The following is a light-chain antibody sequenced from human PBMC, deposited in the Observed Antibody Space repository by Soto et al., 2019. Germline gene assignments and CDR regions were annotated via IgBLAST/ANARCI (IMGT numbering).Light chain of an antibody. V-gene: IGKV1-33*01. CDR2: DAS. Sequence: DIQMTQSPSSLPASVGDRVTITCQASQDSSKHLNWYQQKPGQAPNLLIYDASILATGVPSRFSGSGSGTDFNFSISSLQPEDIATYFCQQYDNLPLAFGGGTKVEIK. CDR1: QDSSKH. J-gene: IGKJ4*01. CDR3: QQYDNLPLA.